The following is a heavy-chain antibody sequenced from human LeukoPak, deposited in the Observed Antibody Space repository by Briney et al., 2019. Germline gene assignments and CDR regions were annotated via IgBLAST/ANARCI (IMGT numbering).Heavy chain of an antibody. CDR3: ARDNFKFIAAAASGWHYGMDV. CDR1: GGSISSGGYY. D-gene: IGHD6-13*01. Sequence: SQTLSLTCTVSGGSISSGGYYWSWIRQHPGKGLEWIGYIYYSGSTYYNPSLKSRVTTSVDTSKNQFSLKLSSVTAADTAVYYCARDNFKFIAAAASGWHYGMDVWGQGTTVTVSS. V-gene: IGHV4-31*03. CDR2: IYYSGST. J-gene: IGHJ6*02.